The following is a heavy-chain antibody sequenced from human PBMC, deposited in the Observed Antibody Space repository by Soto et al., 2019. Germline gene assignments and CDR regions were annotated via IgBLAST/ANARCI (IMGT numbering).Heavy chain of an antibody. CDR1: GGSISSYY. V-gene: IGHV4-59*01. CDR3: AAKAPSRWFDP. J-gene: IGHJ5*02. Sequence: LTCTVSGGSISSYYWSWIRQPPGKGLEWIGYIHYTGSTHYNPSLKSRVTMSLDTSKNQFSLKLSSVTAADTAVYYCAAKAPSRWFDPWGQGALVTVSS. CDR2: IHYTGST.